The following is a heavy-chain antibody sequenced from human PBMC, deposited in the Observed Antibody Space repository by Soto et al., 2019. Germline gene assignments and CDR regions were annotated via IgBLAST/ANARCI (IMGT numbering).Heavy chain of an antibody. CDR3: ARGYSYTQPVFDY. CDR1: GCTVSNNY. J-gene: IGHJ4*02. CDR2: IYSSGST. D-gene: IGHD5-18*01. V-gene: IGHV3-53*01. Sequence: GRSLRLSSAASGCTVSNNYMTWVSQAQGKGLEWVSFIYSSGSTYYADSVKGRFTISRDNFKNTLYLQMNSLRAEDTAVYYCARGYSYTQPVFDYWGLGTLVTVS.